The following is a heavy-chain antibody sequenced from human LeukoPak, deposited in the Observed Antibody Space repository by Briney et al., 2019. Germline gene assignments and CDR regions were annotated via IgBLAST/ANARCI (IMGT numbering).Heavy chain of an antibody. D-gene: IGHD6-13*01. CDR3: ARETYSSSWYRVYYYMDV. V-gene: IGHV4-59*01. CDR1: GGSISSYY. J-gene: IGHJ6*03. CDR2: IFYSGTT. Sequence: SETLSLTCTVSGGSISSYYWSWIRQPPGKGLEWIGFIFYSGTTNYNPSLKSRVTISVDTSKNQFSLKLSSVTAADTAVYYCARETYSSSWYRVYYYMDVWGKGTTVTISS.